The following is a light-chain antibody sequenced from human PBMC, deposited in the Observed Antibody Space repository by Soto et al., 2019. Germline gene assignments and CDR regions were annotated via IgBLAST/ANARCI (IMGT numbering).Light chain of an antibody. CDR2: DAS. Sequence: EIVLTQSPATLSLSPGERATLSCRASQSVSSYLAWYQQQPGQAPRLLIYDASNRATGIPDRFSGSGSGTDFTLTISGLEHEDFAVFYCQQRSDWPPYAYGQGTKLEIK. V-gene: IGKV3-11*01. CDR1: QSVSSY. J-gene: IGKJ2*01. CDR3: QQRSDWPPYA.